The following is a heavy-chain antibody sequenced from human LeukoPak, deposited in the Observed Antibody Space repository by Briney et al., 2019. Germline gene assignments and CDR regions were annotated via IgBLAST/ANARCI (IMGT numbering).Heavy chain of an antibody. CDR2: ISYDGSNK. CDR1: GFTFSSYA. CDR3: ARDGQWLVLWWFDP. V-gene: IGHV3-30*04. D-gene: IGHD6-19*01. J-gene: IGHJ5*02. Sequence: GGFLRLSCAASGFTFSSYAMHWVRQAPGKGLEWVAVISYDGSNKYYADSVKGRFTISRDNSKNTLYLQMNSLGAEDTAVYYCARDGQWLVLWWFDPWGQGTLVTVSS.